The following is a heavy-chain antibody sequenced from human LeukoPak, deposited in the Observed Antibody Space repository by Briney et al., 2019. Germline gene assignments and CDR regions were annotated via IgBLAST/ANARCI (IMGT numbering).Heavy chain of an antibody. D-gene: IGHD6-6*01. CDR1: GGSISSSSYY. CDR3: ARTYSSSLFYYYYMDV. V-gene: IGHV4-39*01. Sequence: SETLFLTCTVSGGSISSSSYYWGWIRQPPGKGLEWIGSIYYSGSTYYNPSLKSRVTISVDTSKNQFSLKLSSVTAADTAVYYCARTYSSSLFYYYYMDVWGKGTTVTVSS. CDR2: IYYSGST. J-gene: IGHJ6*03.